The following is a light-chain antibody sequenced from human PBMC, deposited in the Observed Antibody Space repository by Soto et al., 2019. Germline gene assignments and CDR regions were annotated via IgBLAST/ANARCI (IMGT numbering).Light chain of an antibody. CDR2: DAS. V-gene: IGKV3-11*01. J-gene: IGKJ3*01. CDR3: QQRINWPVT. Sequence: EIVLTQSPATLSLSPGERATLSCRASQSVSSYLAWYQQKPGQAPRLLIYDASNRATGIPARFSGSGSGTDFTLTISSLELEDFAVYYCQQRINWPVTFGPGTKVYIK. CDR1: QSVSSY.